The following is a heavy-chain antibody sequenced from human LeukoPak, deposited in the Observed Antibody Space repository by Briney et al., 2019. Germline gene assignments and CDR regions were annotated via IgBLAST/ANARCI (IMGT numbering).Heavy chain of an antibody. V-gene: IGHV4-39*01. J-gene: IGHJ5*02. CDR3: ASRHPTLTTWGNPIDP. CDR2: IYYSGST. D-gene: IGHD4-4*01. CDR1: GRSISSSSYH. Sequence: SETLSLTCTVSGRSISSSSYHWVWIRQSPGKGLEWIGSIYYSGSTYYKPSLKSRVTISADTAKNQFSLKMTSVTAADTAVYYCASRHPTLTTWGNPIDPWGQGTLVTVSS.